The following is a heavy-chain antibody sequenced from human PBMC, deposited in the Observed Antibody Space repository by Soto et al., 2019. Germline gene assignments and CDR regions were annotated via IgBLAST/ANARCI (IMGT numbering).Heavy chain of an antibody. J-gene: IGHJ3*02. CDR2: IYYSGST. Sequence: SETLSLTCTVSGGSISSYYWSWIRQPPGKGLEWTGYIYYSGSTNYNPSLKSRVTISVDTSKNQFSLKLSSVTAADTAVYYCARVSPSQDIVLMVYATSYDAFDIWGQGTMVTVSS. V-gene: IGHV4-59*01. CDR3: ARVSPSQDIVLMVYATSYDAFDI. D-gene: IGHD2-8*01. CDR1: GGSISSYY.